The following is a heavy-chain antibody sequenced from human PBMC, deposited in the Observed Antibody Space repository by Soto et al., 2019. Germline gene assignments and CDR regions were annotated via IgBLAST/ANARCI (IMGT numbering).Heavy chain of an antibody. CDR3: GRGGAGYYFDY. CDR1: GYTFINYA. Sequence: QVQLVQSGAEEKKPGASVKVSGKASGYTFINYAIHWVRQAPGQRLEWMGWINAGNGDTKYSQKFQGRVTITRETYANTAKQGPSRLNYEGPDGYFSGRGGAGYYFDYWRLGTLINVFS. CDR2: INAGNGDT. D-gene: IGHD2-15*01. J-gene: IGHJ4*02. V-gene: IGHV1-3*05.